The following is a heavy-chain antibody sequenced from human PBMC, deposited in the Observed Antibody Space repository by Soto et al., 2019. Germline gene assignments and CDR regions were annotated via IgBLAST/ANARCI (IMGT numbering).Heavy chain of an antibody. CDR1: GFTFSSFW. CDR2: INTDGSST. Sequence: EVQLVECGGGLVQPGGSLRLSCAVSGFTFSSFWMHWVRQAPGEGLVWVSRINTDGSSTSYADSVKGRFTISRDNAKNTLYLPMNSLRVEDTATYYCAKRGVDTFGLSYWGQRTLVTVSS. D-gene: IGHD3-10*01. J-gene: IGHJ1*01. CDR3: AKRGVDTFGLSY. V-gene: IGHV3-74*01.